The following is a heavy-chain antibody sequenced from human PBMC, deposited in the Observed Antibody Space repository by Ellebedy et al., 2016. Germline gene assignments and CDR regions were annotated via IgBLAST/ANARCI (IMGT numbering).Heavy chain of an antibody. D-gene: IGHD1-1*01. J-gene: IGHJ4*02. CDR1: EFFFRNYW. CDR3: ARAKWKDY. Sequence: GGSLRLSCAASEFFFRNYWMSWVRQAPGQGLEWVGNINQDGSEKYYVDSVKGRFTIYRDNVKNSLYLQMNSLRAEETAVYYCARAKWKDYWGQGTLVTVSS. CDR2: INQDGSEK. V-gene: IGHV3-7*01.